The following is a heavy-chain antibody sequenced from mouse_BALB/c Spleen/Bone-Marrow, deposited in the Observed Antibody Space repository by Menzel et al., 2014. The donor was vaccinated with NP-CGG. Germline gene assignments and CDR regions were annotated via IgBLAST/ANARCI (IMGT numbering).Heavy chain of an antibody. D-gene: IGHD1-1*02. CDR2: IDAANGNS. J-gene: IGHJ4*01. CDR1: GFNIKDTY. Sequence: VQLQQSGAELVKPGASVKLTCTGSGFNIKDTYMHWVKQRPEQGLEWIGRIDAANGNSKYDPKFQGKATITADTSSNTGYLQLSSLTSEDTAVDYCARYGYWGQGTSVTVSS. CDR3: ARYGY. V-gene: IGHV14-3*02.